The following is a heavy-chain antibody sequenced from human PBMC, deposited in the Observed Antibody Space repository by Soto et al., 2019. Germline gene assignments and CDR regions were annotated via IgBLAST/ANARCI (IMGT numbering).Heavy chain of an antibody. CDR2: INHSGST. D-gene: IGHD4-17*01. V-gene: IGHV4-34*01. J-gene: IGHJ4*02. Sequence: ASETLSLTCAVYGESFSGYYCSWIRQPPGKGLEWIGEINHSGSTNYNPSLKSRVTISVDTSKNQFSLKLSSVTAADTAVYYCARGGRLRASRVDYWGQGTLVTVSS. CDR1: GESFSGYY. CDR3: ARGGRLRASRVDY.